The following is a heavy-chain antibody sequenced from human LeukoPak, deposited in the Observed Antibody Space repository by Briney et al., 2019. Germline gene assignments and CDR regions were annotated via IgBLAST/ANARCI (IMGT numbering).Heavy chain of an antibody. Sequence: PSETLSLTCTVSGGSISSGSYYWSWIRQPAGKRLEWIGRIYTSGSTDYNPSLRSRVTISVDPSKNQFSLKLSSVTAADTAVYYCAREPRGHQTQYYYDTSGHNWFDPRGQGTLVTVSS. CDR1: GGSISSGSYY. V-gene: IGHV4-61*02. J-gene: IGHJ5*02. CDR3: AREPRGHQTQYYYDTSGHNWFDP. D-gene: IGHD3-22*01. CDR2: IYTSGST.